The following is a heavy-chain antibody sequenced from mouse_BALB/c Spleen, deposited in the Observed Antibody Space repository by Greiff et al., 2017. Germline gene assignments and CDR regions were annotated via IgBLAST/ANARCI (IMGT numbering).Heavy chain of an antibody. Sequence: QVQLQQSGAQLVKPGASVKLSCKASGYTFTSYYMYWVKQRPGQGLEWIGEINPSNGGTNFNEKFKSKATLTVDKSSSTAYMQLSSLTSEDSAVYYCTRSGGYYFDYWGQGTTLTVSS. CDR1: GYTFTSYY. CDR2: INPSNGGT. V-gene: IGHV1S81*02. D-gene: IGHD1-1*02. CDR3: TRSGGYYFDY. J-gene: IGHJ2*01.